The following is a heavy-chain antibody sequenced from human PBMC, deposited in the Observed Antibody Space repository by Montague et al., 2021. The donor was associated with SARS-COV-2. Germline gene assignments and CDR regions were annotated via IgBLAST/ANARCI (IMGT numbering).Heavy chain of an antibody. CDR3: ARGYQLRFLEWSSRQSTFDY. D-gene: IGHD3-3*01. J-gene: IGHJ4*02. Sequence: SETLSLTCAVYGGSFSGYYWSWIRQPPGKGLEWIGEINHSGSTNYNPSLKSRVTISVDTSKNQFSLKLSSVTAADTAVYYCARGYQLRFLEWSSRQSTFDYWGREPWSPSPQ. V-gene: IGHV4-34*01. CDR1: GGSFSGYY. CDR2: INHSGST.